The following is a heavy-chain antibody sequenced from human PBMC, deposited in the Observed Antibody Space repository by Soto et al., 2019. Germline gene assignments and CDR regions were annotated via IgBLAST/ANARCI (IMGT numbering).Heavy chain of an antibody. D-gene: IGHD1-1*01. CDR3: ARGEASFWKYLDY. Sequence: SETLSLTCAVYGGSFSGYYWSWIRQPPGKGLEWIGEINHSGSTNYNPSLKSRVTISVDTSKNQFSLKLSSVTAADTAMYYCARGEASFWKYLDYWGQGTLVTVSS. CDR2: INHSGST. V-gene: IGHV4-34*01. J-gene: IGHJ4*02. CDR1: GGSFSGYY.